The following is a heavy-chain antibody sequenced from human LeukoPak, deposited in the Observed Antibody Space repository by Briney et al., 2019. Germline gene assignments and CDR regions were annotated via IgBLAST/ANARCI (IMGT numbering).Heavy chain of an antibody. J-gene: IGHJ4*02. CDR2: IIPIFGTA. D-gene: IGHD3-22*01. V-gene: IGHV1-69*13. Sequence: ASVKVSCKASGYTFTSYAISWVRQAPGQGLEWKGGIIPIFGTANYAQKFQGRVTITADESTSTAYMELSSLRSEDTAVYYCARDSSGYYSAGFDYWGQGTLVTVSS. CDR1: GYTFTSYA. CDR3: ARDSSGYYSAGFDY.